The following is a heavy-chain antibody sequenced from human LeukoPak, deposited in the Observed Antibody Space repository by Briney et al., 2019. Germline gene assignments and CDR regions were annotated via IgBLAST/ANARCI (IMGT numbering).Heavy chain of an antibody. V-gene: IGHV4-30-4*08. J-gene: IGHJ4*02. Sequence: SETLSLTCTVSGGSISSGDYYWSWIRQPPGKGPEWIGYTYYSGSTYYNPSLKSRVTISVDTSKNQSSLKLSSVPAADTAVYYCARVKKTTVAFWGQGTLVTVSS. CDR2: TYYSGST. CDR3: ARVKKTTVAF. CDR1: GGSISSGDYY. D-gene: IGHD4-23*01.